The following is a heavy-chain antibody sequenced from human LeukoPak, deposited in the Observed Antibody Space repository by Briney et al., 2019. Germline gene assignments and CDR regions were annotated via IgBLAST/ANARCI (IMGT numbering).Heavy chain of an antibody. CDR1: GYTFTSYA. CDR3: ARDSERELLADFDMDV. CDR2: INAGNGNT. V-gene: IGHV1-3*01. J-gene: IGHJ6*02. D-gene: IGHD1-26*01. Sequence: GASVKVSCKASGYTFTSYAMHWVRQAPGQRLEWMGWINAGNGNTKYSQKFQGRVTITRDTSASTAYMELSSLRSEDTAVYYCARDSERELLADFDMDVWGQGTTVTVSS.